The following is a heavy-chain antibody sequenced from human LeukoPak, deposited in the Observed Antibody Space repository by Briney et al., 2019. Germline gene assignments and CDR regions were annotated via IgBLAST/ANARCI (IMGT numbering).Heavy chain of an antibody. Sequence: GGSLRLSCAASGFTFSSYALHWVRQAPGKGLEYVSAISINGADTYYANSVKGRFTISRDNSKNTLYLQMGSLRAEDMAVYYCARVPTGSYYDYWGRGTLVTVSS. V-gene: IGHV3-64*01. CDR1: GFTFSSYA. J-gene: IGHJ4*02. CDR2: ISINGADT. D-gene: IGHD1-26*01. CDR3: ARVPTGSYYDY.